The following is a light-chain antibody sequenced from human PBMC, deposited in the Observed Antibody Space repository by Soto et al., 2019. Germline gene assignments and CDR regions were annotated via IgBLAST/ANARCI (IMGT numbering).Light chain of an antibody. J-gene: IGKJ3*01. CDR1: QDISNY. CDR2: DAS. Sequence: DIQMTQSPSSLSASVGDRVTITCQASQDISNYLNWYQQKPGQAPTLLIYDASNLDTGVPSRFSGSGSGTDVSFLTSSRQQEDIATYYCQQYDNLPPFTFGPGTKVDIK. CDR3: QQYDNLPPFT. V-gene: IGKV1-33*01.